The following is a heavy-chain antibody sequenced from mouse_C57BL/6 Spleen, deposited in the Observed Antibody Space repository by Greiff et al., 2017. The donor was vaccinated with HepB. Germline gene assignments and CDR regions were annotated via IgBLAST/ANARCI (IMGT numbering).Heavy chain of an antibody. D-gene: IGHD1-1*01. V-gene: IGHV1-69*01. J-gene: IGHJ2*01. CDR2: IDPSDSYT. Sequence: QVQLQQPGAELVMPGASVKLSCKASGYTFTSYWMHWVKQRPGQGLEWIGEIDPSDSYTNYNQKFKGKSTLTVDKSSSTAYMQLSSLTSEDSAVYYCARGAEYYGSWDYWGQGTTLTVSS. CDR3: ARGAEYYGSWDY. CDR1: GYTFTSYW.